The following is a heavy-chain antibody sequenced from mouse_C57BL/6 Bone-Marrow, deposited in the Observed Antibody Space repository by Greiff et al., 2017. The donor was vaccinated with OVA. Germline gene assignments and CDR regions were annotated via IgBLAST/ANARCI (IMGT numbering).Heavy chain of an antibody. CDR1: GFNIKNTY. J-gene: IGHJ3*01. V-gene: IGHV14-3*01. CDR3: ALTELFAY. CDR2: IDPANGNT. Sequence: VQLQQSVAELVRPGASVKLSCTASGFNIKNTYMHWVKQRPEQGLEWIGRIDPANGNTTYDPKFQGKATITADTSSNTAYVQHSSLTCEDTAIYFCALTELFAYWGQGTLVTVSA. D-gene: IGHD1-3*01.